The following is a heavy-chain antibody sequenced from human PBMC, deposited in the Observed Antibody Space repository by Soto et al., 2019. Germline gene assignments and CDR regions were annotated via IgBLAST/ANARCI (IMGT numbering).Heavy chain of an antibody. J-gene: IGHJ1*01. V-gene: IGHV3-23*01. Sequence: EVQLLESGGGLVQPGGSLRLSCAASGFTFSSYAMSWVRQAPGKGLEWVSAISGSGGSTYYADSVKGRFTISRDNSKNTLYLQMHSLRAEDTAVYYCAKDRSVRPRPENSEYFQHWGQGTLVTGSS. CDR1: GFTFSSYA. D-gene: IGHD4-4*01. CDR3: AKDRSVRPRPENSEYFQH. CDR2: ISGSGGST.